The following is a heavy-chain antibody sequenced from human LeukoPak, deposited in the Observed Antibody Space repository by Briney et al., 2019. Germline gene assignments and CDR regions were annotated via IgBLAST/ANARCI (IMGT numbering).Heavy chain of an antibody. CDR2: INHSGST. Sequence: PSETLSLTCAVYGGSFSGYYWSWIRQPPGKGLEWIGEINHSGSTNYNPSLKSRVTISVDTSKNQFSLKLSSVTAEDTAVYYCARGINQAFDPWGQGALVTVSS. CDR1: GGSFSGYY. J-gene: IGHJ5*02. CDR3: ARGINQAFDP. V-gene: IGHV4-34*01. D-gene: IGHD5-24*01.